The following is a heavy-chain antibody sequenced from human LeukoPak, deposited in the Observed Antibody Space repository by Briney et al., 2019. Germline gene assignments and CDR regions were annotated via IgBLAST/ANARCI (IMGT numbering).Heavy chain of an antibody. CDR1: GFTFSSYG. D-gene: IGHD4-17*01. J-gene: IGHJ4*02. Sequence: GGSLRLSCAASGFTFSSYGMHWVRQAPGKGLERVAFIRYDGSNKYYADSVKGRFTISRNNSKNTLYLQMNSLRAEDTAVYYSAKDSHYGDYPTFDYWGQGTLVTVSS. CDR3: AKDSHYGDYPTFDY. CDR2: IRYDGSNK. V-gene: IGHV3-30*02.